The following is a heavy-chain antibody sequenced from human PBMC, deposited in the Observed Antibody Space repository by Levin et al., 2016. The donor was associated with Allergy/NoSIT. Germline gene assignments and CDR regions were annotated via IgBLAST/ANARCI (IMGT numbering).Heavy chain of an antibody. V-gene: IGHV3-53*01. D-gene: IGHD6-13*01. J-gene: IGHJ4*02. CDR2: IYSGGST. CDR3: AKEIIQDAAGQTGDPFDY. Sequence: GGSLRLSCAASGFTVSSNYMSWVRQAPGKGLEWVSVIYSGGSTYYADSVKGRFTISRDNSKNTLYLQMNSLRAEDTAVYYCAKEIIQDAAGQTGDPFDYWGQGTLVTVSS. CDR1: GFTVSSNY.